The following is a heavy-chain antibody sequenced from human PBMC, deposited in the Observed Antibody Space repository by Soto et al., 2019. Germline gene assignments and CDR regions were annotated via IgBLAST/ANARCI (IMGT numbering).Heavy chain of an antibody. J-gene: IGHJ3*02. CDR3: AREGYCSGGSCLGAFDI. Sequence: ASVKVSCKASGYTLTGYYMHWARQAPGQGLEWMGWINPNSGGTNYAQKFQGWVTMTRDTSISTAYMELSRLRSDDTAVYYCAREGYCSGGSCLGAFDIWGQGTMVTVSS. D-gene: IGHD2-15*01. V-gene: IGHV1-2*04. CDR2: INPNSGGT. CDR1: GYTLTGYY.